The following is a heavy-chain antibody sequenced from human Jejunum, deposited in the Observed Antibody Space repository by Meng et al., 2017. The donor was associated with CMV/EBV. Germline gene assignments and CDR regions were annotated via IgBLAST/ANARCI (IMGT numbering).Heavy chain of an antibody. CDR1: GFRFSGYE. D-gene: IGHD1-26*01. Sequence: GFRFSGYEMSWVRQTPGKGLEWVLYINNGGTTRFYADSVKGRFVISRDNAKNSLYLQMDSLRVEDTAIYYCASPHSGSFYAGGYDYWGQGTLVTVSS. CDR2: INNGGTTR. V-gene: IGHV3-48*03. J-gene: IGHJ4*03. CDR3: ASPHSGSFYAGGYDY.